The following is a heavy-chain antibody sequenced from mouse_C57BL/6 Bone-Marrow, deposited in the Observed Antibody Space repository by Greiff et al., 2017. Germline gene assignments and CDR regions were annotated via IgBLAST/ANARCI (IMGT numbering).Heavy chain of an antibody. CDR2: IYPRSGNT. J-gene: IGHJ2*01. CDR1: GYTFTSSG. D-gene: IGHD4-1*02. Sequence: VQLQQSGAELARPGASVKLSCKASGYTFTSSGISWVKQRTGQGLEWIGEIYPRSGNTYYNEKFKGKATLTADKSSSTAYMELRSLTSEDSAVYFCARMGATGYFDYWGQGTTLTVSS. V-gene: IGHV1-81*01. CDR3: ARMGATGYFDY.